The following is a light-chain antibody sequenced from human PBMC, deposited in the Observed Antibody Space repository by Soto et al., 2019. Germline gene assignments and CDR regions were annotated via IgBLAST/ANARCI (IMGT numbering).Light chain of an antibody. V-gene: IGKV1-39*01. J-gene: IGKJ1*01. CDR3: QQIYAAPVT. CDR1: QSISSC. CDR2: AAS. Sequence: DIQMTQSPSSLSASVGDRVTITCRASQSISSCLSWYQQKTGKAPKLLIYAASNLQSGVPSRFSGSESGTDLILTISSLQPEDFATYYCQQIYAAPVTFGQGTKVEIK.